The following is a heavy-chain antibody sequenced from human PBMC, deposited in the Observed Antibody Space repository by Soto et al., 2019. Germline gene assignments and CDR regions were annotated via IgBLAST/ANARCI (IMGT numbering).Heavy chain of an antibody. CDR2: ISGTGDRT. D-gene: IGHD4-17*01. Sequence: GQMLESGGGLVQPGGSLRLSCVASGFTFFNYGMTWVRQGPGKGLEWVSSISGTGDRTYYADSVKGRFTISRDNSKNTLYLQMDILRAEDTAVYFCGKDPNGDYVGTFDMWGQGTTVTVSS. CDR1: GFTFFNYG. V-gene: IGHV3-23*01. CDR3: GKDPNGDYVGTFDM. J-gene: IGHJ3*02.